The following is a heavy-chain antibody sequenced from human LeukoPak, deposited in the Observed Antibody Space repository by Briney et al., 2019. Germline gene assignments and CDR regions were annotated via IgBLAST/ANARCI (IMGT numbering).Heavy chain of an antibody. CDR3: AKPAGYSSSLRSYFDY. Sequence: PGGSLRLSCAASGFTFDHYAMHWVRQAPGKGLEWVSGISWNSGSIGYADSVKGRFTISRDNAKNSLYLQMNSLRAEDTDLYYCAKPAGYSSSLRSYFDYWGQGTLVTVSS. D-gene: IGHD6-13*01. CDR2: ISWNSGSI. J-gene: IGHJ4*02. V-gene: IGHV3-9*01. CDR1: GFTFDHYA.